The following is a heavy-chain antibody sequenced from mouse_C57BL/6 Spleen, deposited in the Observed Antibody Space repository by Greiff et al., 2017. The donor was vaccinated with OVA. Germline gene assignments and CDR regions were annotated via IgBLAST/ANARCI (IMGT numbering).Heavy chain of an antibody. CDR1: GFPFSSYG. D-gene: IGHD3-2*02. J-gene: IGHJ2*01. CDR2: ISSGCSYT. Sequence: EVKVVESGGDLVKPGGSLKLSCAASGFPFSSYGMSWVRQTPDKRLEWVATISSGCSYTYYPDSVKGRFTISRNNTKNTLYLQVSILKAENTAIYYCARCLSSAYYFDYWGQGTTLTVSS. CDR3: ARCLSSAYYFDY. V-gene: IGHV5-6*01.